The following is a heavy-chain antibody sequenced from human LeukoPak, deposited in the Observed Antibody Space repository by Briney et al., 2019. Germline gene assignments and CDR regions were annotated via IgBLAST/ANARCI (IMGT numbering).Heavy chain of an antibody. CDR3: ARDFIATTGAFDI. Sequence: SQTPSLTCTVSGGSISSGDYYWSWNRQPPGKGLEWIGYIYYSGSTYYNPSLKSRVTISVDTSKNQFSLKLSSVTAADTAVYYCARDFIATTGAFDIWGQGTMVTVSS. CDR1: GGSISSGDYY. J-gene: IGHJ3*02. V-gene: IGHV4-30-4*08. CDR2: IYYSGST. D-gene: IGHD6-13*01.